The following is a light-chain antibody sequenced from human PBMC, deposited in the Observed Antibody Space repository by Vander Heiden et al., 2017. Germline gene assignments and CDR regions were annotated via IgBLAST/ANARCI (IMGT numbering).Light chain of an antibody. CDR2: GNT. CDR1: SSNIGTGYD. J-gene: IGLJ1*01. CDR3: QSYDSSLTGSV. V-gene: IGLV1-40*01. Sequence: HSVLTQPPSVSGAPGQRVTISFTGSSSNIGTGYDVHWYQQRPGTAPKLLIYGNTNRPSGVPDRFSGSKSGTSASLAIAGLQAEDEADYYCQSYDSSLTGSVFGTGTKVTVL.